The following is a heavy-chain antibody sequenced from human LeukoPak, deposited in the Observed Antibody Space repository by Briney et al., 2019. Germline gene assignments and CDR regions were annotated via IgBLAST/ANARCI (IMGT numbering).Heavy chain of an antibody. CDR2: IYSGGST. CDR3: ARGPTVLDYDFWSGYYTSLDY. D-gene: IGHD3-3*01. Sequence: GGSLRLSCAASGFTVSSSYMSWVRQAPGKGLEWVSVIYSGGSTYYADYVKGRFTISRDNSKNTLYLQMNSLRAEDTAVYYCARGPTVLDYDFWSGYYTSLDYWGQGTLVTVSS. J-gene: IGHJ4*02. V-gene: IGHV3-66*02. CDR1: GFTVSSSY.